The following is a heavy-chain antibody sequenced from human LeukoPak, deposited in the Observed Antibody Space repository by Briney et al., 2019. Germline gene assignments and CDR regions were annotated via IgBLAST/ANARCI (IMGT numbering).Heavy chain of an antibody. J-gene: IGHJ4*02. Sequence: PGGPLRLSCAASGFTSSSYGMHWVRQAPGKGLEWVAFIRYDGSNKYYADSVKGRFTISRDNSKNTLYLQMNSLRAEDTAVYYCAKSAYSGSYLDYWGQGTLVTVSS. CDR3: AKSAYSGSYLDY. CDR1: GFTSSSYG. D-gene: IGHD1-26*01. CDR2: IRYDGSNK. V-gene: IGHV3-30*02.